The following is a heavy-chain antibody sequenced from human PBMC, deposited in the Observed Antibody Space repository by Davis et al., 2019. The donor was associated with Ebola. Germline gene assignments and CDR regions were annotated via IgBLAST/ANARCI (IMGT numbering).Heavy chain of an antibody. Sequence: SLKISCAASGFTFDDYAMHWVRQAPGKGLEWVSGISWNSGSIGYADSLKGRFTISRDNAKNSLYLQMNSLRAEDTAVYYCARDEYYDFWSGYYPSPRFDYWGQGTLVTVSS. J-gene: IGHJ4*02. CDR1: GFTFDDYA. CDR2: ISWNSGSI. CDR3: ARDEYYDFWSGYYPSPRFDY. V-gene: IGHV3-9*01. D-gene: IGHD3-3*01.